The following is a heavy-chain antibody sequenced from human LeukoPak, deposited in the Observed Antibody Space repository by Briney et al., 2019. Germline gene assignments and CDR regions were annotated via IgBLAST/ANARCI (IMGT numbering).Heavy chain of an antibody. CDR3: AKPKYSSGWYRFYFDY. CDR2: ISGSGGTT. V-gene: IGHV3-23*01. D-gene: IGHD6-19*01. J-gene: IGHJ4*02. Sequence: GGTLRLSCAASGFTFSNYGMSWVRQAPGKGLEWVSAISGSGGTTYYADSVKGRFTISRDNSKNTLYLQMNSLRAEDTAVYYCAKPKYSSGWYRFYFDYRGQGTLVTVSS. CDR1: GFTFSNYG.